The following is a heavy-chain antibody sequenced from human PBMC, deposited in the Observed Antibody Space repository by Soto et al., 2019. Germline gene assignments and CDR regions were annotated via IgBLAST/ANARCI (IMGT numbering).Heavy chain of an antibody. CDR1: SGYISSGGYY. CDR3: ARGGYFDY. CDR2: IYYSGST. D-gene: IGHD3-16*01. J-gene: IGHJ4*02. Sequence: QVQLQESGPGLVKPSQTLSLTCTVSSGYISSGGYYWRWIRQHPGKGLEWIGYIYYSGSTYYNRSLTRRVTISVVTSKIQFSRKLSSVTYADTALDYCARGGYFDYWGQGTLVTVSS. V-gene: IGHV4-31*03.